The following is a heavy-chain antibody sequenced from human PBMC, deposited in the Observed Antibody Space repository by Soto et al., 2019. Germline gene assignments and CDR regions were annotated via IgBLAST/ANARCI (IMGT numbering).Heavy chain of an antibody. J-gene: IGHJ4*02. Sequence: PSETLSLTGTVAGGSTSSDNYWSWISQPPGKGLEWIGHVDYSGNTDYNPCFRSRLAISIDTSKNQFYMKLSSVTAADTAVYFCAREGGESSDGLYYFDSWGQGSLVTISS. CDR3: AREGGESSDGLYYFDS. D-gene: IGHD3-16*01. V-gene: IGHV4-30-4*01. CDR1: GGSTSSDNY. CDR2: VDYSGNT.